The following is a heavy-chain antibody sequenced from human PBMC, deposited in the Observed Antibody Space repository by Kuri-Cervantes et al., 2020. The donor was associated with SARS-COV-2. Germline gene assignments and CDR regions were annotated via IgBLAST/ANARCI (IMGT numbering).Heavy chain of an antibody. CDR1: GFTFSSYW. CDR2: LTNDGSEA. Sequence: GGSLRLSCVATGFTFSSYWMHWVRQDPGKGLVWVSRLTNDGSEAIFADSVKGRFTISRDNAKYMLYRYMNSLRADDTAVYYCARGSMTTRDFDYWGQGTLVTVSS. J-gene: IGHJ4*02. CDR3: ARGSMTTRDFDY. V-gene: IGHV3-74*01. D-gene: IGHD4-11*01.